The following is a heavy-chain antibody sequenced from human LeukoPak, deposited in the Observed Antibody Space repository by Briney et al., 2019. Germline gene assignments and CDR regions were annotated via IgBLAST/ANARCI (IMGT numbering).Heavy chain of an antibody. D-gene: IGHD3-10*01. CDR2: INPSGGST. J-gene: IGHJ4*02. CDR1: GYTFTSYY. Sequence: ASVKVSCKASGYTFTSYYMHWVRQAPGQGLEWMGIINPSGGSTSYAQKFQGRVTMTRDTSTSTVYMELSSLRSEDTAVYYCARFPHGSGSYSRGFDYWGQGTLVTVSS. CDR3: ARFPHGSGSYSRGFDY. V-gene: IGHV1-46*01.